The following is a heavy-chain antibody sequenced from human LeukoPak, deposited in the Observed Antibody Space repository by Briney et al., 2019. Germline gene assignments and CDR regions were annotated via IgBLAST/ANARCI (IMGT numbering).Heavy chain of an antibody. V-gene: IGHV4-59*01. D-gene: IGHD6-19*01. CDR1: GGSISSYY. J-gene: IGHJ3*02. CDR2: IYYSGST. Sequence: SETLSLTCTVSGGSISSYYWSWVRQPPGKGLEWIGYIYYSGSTNYNPSLKSRVTISVDTSKNQFSLKLSSVTAADTAVYYCARGRRQWLADYDAFDIWGQGTMVTVSS. CDR3: ARGRRQWLADYDAFDI.